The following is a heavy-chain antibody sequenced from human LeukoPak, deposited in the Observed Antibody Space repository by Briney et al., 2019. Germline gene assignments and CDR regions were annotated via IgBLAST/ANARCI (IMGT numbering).Heavy chain of an antibody. Sequence: GASVKVSCKASGGTFSSYAISLVRQAPGQGLEWMGGIIPIFGTANYAQKFQGRVTITADESTSTAYMELSSLRSEDTAVYYCARDASSSWYVKDYYYYMDVWGKGTTVTVSS. D-gene: IGHD6-13*01. J-gene: IGHJ6*03. CDR1: GGTFSSYA. V-gene: IGHV1-69*13. CDR2: IIPIFGTA. CDR3: ARDASSSWYVKDYYYYMDV.